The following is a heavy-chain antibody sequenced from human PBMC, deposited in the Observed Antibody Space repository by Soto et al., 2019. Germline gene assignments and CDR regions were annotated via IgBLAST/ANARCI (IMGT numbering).Heavy chain of an antibody. J-gene: IGHJ5*02. CDR1: GYTFTGYY. CDR2: INPNSGGT. Sequence: GASVKVSCKASGYTFTGYYMHWVRQAPGQGLEWMGWINPNSGGTNYAQKLQGRVTMTTDTSTSTAYMELRSLRSDDTAVYYCARGRDILTGYYNFARGWFDPWGQGTLVTVSS. D-gene: IGHD3-9*01. CDR3: ARGRDILTGYYNFARGWFDP. V-gene: IGHV1-2*02.